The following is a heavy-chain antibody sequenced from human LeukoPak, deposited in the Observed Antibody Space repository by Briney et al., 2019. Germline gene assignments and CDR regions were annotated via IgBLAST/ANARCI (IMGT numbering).Heavy chain of an antibody. CDR3: AKDFVDYDDSSGYPLHAFDI. Sequence: PGPSLRHSWSAAGLTVSGCSTRWVPQDPEKRLEWVAHIWYDGSNLYSADSVKGGFTVSRDNSKNTVYLQMNSLRAEDTAVYYCAKDFVDYDDSSGYPLHAFDIWGQGTTVTVSS. CDR1: GLTVSGCS. J-gene: IGHJ3*02. V-gene: IGHV3-33*06. CDR2: IWYDGSNL. D-gene: IGHD3-22*01.